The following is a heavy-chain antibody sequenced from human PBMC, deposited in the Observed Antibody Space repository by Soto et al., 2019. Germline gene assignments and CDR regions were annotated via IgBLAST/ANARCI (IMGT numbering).Heavy chain of an antibody. Sequence: PGGSLSLSCAASGFTFSKAWMNWVRQAPGTGLEWVGRIKSKTDGGTTDYAAPVKGRFTISRDDSKSTLYLQMNSLKTEDTAVYYCTTGGLWFHYYYYGMDVWGQGTTVTVSS. CDR2: IKSKTDGGTT. CDR1: GFTFSKAW. D-gene: IGHD3-10*01. V-gene: IGHV3-15*07. CDR3: TTGGLWFHYYYYGMDV. J-gene: IGHJ6*02.